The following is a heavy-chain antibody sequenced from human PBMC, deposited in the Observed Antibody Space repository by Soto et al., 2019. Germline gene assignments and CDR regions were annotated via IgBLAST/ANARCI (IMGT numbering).Heavy chain of an antibody. D-gene: IGHD2-2*01. CDR1: GFTFSNTW. V-gene: IGHV3-74*01. Sequence: EVHLVESGGGLVQPGGSLRLACAASGFTFSNTWMHWLRQVPGKGLEWVSRISSDGIITSYADSVKGRFTIFRDNAKSTLYLEMNSLRAEDTAVYYCARPRRHCDFAPCYAEFDSWGQGALVAVSS. CDR3: ARPRRHCDFAPCYAEFDS. CDR2: ISSDGIIT. J-gene: IGHJ4*02.